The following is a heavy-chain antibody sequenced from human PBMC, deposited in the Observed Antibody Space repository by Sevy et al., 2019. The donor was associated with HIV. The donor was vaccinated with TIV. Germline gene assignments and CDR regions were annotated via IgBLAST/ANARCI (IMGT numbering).Heavy chain of an antibody. Sequence: GESLKISCAASGFTFSSYGMHWVRQAPGKGLEWVAVISYDGSNKYYADSVKGRFTISRDNSKNTLYLQMNSLRAEDTAVYYCAKDLGPIAAAGTGWFDPWGQGTLVTVSS. D-gene: IGHD6-13*01. V-gene: IGHV3-30*18. CDR1: GFTFSSYG. CDR2: ISYDGSNK. CDR3: AKDLGPIAAAGTGWFDP. J-gene: IGHJ5*02.